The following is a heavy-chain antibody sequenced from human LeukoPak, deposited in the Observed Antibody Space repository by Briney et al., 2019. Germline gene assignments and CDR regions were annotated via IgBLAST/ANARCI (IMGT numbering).Heavy chain of an antibody. CDR2: IIPILGIA. CDR1: GGTFSSYT. D-gene: IGHD2-2*01. J-gene: IGHJ6*04. CDR3: ARAEYCSSTSCLINYYYYGMDV. Sequence: ASVKVSCKASGGTFSSYTISWVRQAPGQGLEWMGRIIPILGIANYAQKFQGRVTITADKSTSTAYMELSSLRSEDTAVYYCARAEYCSSTSCLINYYYYGMDVWGKGTTVTVSS. V-gene: IGHV1-69*02.